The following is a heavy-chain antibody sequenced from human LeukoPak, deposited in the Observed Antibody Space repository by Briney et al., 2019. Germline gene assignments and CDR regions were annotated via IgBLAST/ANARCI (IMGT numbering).Heavy chain of an antibody. CDR3: AKRTYYYGSGTYANGMDV. CDR1: GFTFSKYG. D-gene: IGHD3-10*01. Sequence: GGPLRLSCAASGFTFSKYGMHWVRQAPGKGLEWVAVISYDGSNKYYADSVKGRFTISRDNSKNTLYLQMNSLRAEDTAVYYCAKRTYYYGSGTYANGMDVWGQGTTVTVSS. J-gene: IGHJ6*02. V-gene: IGHV3-30*18. CDR2: ISYDGSNK.